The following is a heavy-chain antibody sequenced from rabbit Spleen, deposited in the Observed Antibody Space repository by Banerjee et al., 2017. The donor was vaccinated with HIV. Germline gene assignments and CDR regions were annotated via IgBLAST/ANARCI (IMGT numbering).Heavy chain of an antibody. CDR2: IDSGSSAFT. D-gene: IGHD8-1*01. Sequence: QEQLEESGGGLVKPEGSLTLTCTASGVSFSSNYYMCWVRQAPGKGLEWIACIDSGSSAFTYFASWATGRFTISKTSSTTVTLQMTSLTAADTATYFCARDSGSSFSSYGMDLWGQGTLVTVS. CDR3: ARDSGSSFSSYGMDL. J-gene: IGHJ6*01. V-gene: IGHV1S45*01. CDR1: GVSFSSNYY.